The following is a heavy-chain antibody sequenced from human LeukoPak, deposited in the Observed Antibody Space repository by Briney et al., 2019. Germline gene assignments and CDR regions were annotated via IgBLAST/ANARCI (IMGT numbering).Heavy chain of an antibody. CDR3: AGRSSWDSSRDY. CDR2: IKQDGSEK. Sequence: GGSLRLSCAASGFTFSRYWMTWVRQAPGKGLEWVANIKQDGSEKYYVDSVKGRFTISRDNAKNSLYLQMNSLRAEDTAVYYCAGRSSWDSSRDYWGQGTLVTASS. CDR1: GFTFSRYW. D-gene: IGHD6-13*01. J-gene: IGHJ4*02. V-gene: IGHV3-7*01.